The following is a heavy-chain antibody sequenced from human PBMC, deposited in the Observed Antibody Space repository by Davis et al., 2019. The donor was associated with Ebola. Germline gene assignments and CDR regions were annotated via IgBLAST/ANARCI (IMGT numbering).Heavy chain of an antibody. Sequence: GESLKISCAASGFTFSSYSMNWVRQAPGKGLEWVSYISSSSRTIYYADSVKGRFTISRDNAKNSVYLQMNSLREEDTAVYYCAKLATEVHYIYWYFDLWGRGTLVTVSS. D-gene: IGHD2-21*02. CDR2: ISSSSRTI. CDR3: AKLATEVHYIYWYFDL. CDR1: GFTFSSYS. J-gene: IGHJ2*01. V-gene: IGHV3-48*02.